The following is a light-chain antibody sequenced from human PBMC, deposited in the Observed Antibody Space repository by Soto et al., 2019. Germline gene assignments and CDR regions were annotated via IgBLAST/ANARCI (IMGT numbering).Light chain of an antibody. Sequence: QSVLTQPASVSGSLGQSITISCTGTSSDIGGYNYVSWYQQHPDKAPKLMLYEVTTRPSGVSNRFSGSKSGNTASLTISGLQAEDEADYHCSSYTSSSTLLYVFGTGTKVTVL. J-gene: IGLJ1*01. CDR3: SSYTSSSTLLYV. CDR1: SSDIGGYNY. CDR2: EVT. V-gene: IGLV2-14*01.